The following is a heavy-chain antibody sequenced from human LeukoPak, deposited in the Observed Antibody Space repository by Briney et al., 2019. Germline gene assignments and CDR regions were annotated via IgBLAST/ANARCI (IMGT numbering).Heavy chain of an antibody. Sequence: SETLSLTCAVYGGSFSGYYWSWIRQPPGKGLEWIGEINHSGSTNYNPSLKSRVTISVDTSKNQFSLKLSSVTAADTAVYYCARLLQELSYFDYWGQGTLVTVSS. CDR1: GGSFSGYY. J-gene: IGHJ4*02. V-gene: IGHV4-34*01. CDR2: INHSGST. CDR3: ARLLQELSYFDY. D-gene: IGHD1-26*01.